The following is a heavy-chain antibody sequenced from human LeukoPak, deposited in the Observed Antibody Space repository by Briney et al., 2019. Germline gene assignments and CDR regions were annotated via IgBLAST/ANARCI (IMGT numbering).Heavy chain of an antibody. CDR2: INPNSGGT. CDR3: GRNIIVVVPAARGEDY. V-gene: IGHV1-2*02. CDR1: GYTFTGYY. Sequence: ASVKVSCKASGYTFTGYYMHWVRQAPGQGLEWMGWINPNSGGTNYAQKFQGRVTMTRDTSISTAYMELSRLRSDDTAVYYCGRNIIVVVPAARGEDYWGQGTLVTVSS. J-gene: IGHJ4*02. D-gene: IGHD2-2*01.